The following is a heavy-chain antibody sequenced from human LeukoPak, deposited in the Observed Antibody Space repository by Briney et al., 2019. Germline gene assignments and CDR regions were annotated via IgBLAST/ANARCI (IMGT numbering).Heavy chain of an antibody. CDR1: GGSIRNYH. CDR3: ARRAYYDSSGRYMSGFDY. D-gene: IGHD3-22*01. J-gene: IGHJ4*02. V-gene: IGHV4-59*08. Sequence: SETLSLTCTVSGGSIRNYHWSWIRQPPGKGLEWIGYIYYSGITYSNPYLKSRVTISVDTSKNQFSLKLSSVTAADTAVYYCARRAYYDSSGRYMSGFDYWGQGTLVTVSS. CDR2: IYYSGIT.